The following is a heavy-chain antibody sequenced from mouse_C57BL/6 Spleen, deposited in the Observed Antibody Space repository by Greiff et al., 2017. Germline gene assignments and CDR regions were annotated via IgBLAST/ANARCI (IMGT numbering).Heavy chain of an antibody. D-gene: IGHD2-12*01. CDR3: ARLAYYSAYYMDY. CDR2: INPNYGTT. J-gene: IGHJ2*01. V-gene: IGHV1-39*01. Sequence: EVKLQQSGPELVKPGASVKISCKASGYSFTDYTMNWVKQSTGKSLEWIGVINPNYGTTSYNQKFKGKVTLTVDQSSSTAYMHINSLTSEDSAVYYCARLAYYSAYYMDYWGQGTTLTVSS. CDR1: GYSFTDYT.